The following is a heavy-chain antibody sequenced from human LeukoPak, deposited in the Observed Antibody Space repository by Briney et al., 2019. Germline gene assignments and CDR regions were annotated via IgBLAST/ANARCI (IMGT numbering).Heavy chain of an antibody. J-gene: IGHJ4*02. CDR3: ARDRDWNDEPYYFDY. V-gene: IGHV4-39*07. D-gene: IGHD1-1*01. CDR1: GGSISSSSYY. CDR2: IYYSGST. Sequence: PSETLSLTCTVSGGSISSSSYYWGWIRQPPGKGLEWIGSIYYSGSTYYNPSLKSRVTISVDTSKNQFSLKLSSVTAADTAVYYCARDRDWNDEPYYFDYWGQGTLVTVSS.